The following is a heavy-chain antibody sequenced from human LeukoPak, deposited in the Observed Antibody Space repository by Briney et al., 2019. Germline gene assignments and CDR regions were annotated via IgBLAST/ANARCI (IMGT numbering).Heavy chain of an antibody. V-gene: IGHV1-3*04. J-gene: IGHJ6*02. D-gene: IGHD6-13*01. CDR1: GYTFTHYT. Sequence: ASVKVSCKASGYTFTHYTIHWVRQAPGQRLEWMGWINTDNGNTKYSQKFQGRVTITRDTSATTAYMELSSLRSEDTAVYYCASMNSSSWTRASYGMDVWGQGTTVTVSS. CDR3: ASMNSSSWTRASYGMDV. CDR2: INTDNGNT.